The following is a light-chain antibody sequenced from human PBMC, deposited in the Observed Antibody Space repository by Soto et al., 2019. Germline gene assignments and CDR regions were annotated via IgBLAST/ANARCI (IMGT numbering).Light chain of an antibody. CDR1: SGHSSYA. V-gene: IGLV4-69*01. CDR2: LDSDRSH. J-gene: IGLJ2*01. Sequence: QPVLTQSPSASASLGASVKLTCTLSSGHSSYAIAWHQQQPEKGPRYLMKLDSDRSHTQGDAIPDRFSGSSSGAERYLTISSLQSEDEADYYCQTWGTGIHVVFGGGTKLTVL. CDR3: QTWGTGIHVV.